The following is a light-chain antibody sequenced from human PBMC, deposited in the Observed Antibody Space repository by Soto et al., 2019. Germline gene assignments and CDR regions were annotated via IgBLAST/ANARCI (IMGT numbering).Light chain of an antibody. CDR3: QQYGSTLRT. J-gene: IGKJ1*01. Sequence: EIVLTQSPATLSLSPGERATLYCRASQSVSSYFAWYQQKPGQAPRLLIYGASSRATSIPDRFSGSGSGTDFTLTISRLEPEDFAVYYCQQYGSTLRTFGQGTKVDIK. CDR2: GAS. V-gene: IGKV3-20*01. CDR1: QSVSSY.